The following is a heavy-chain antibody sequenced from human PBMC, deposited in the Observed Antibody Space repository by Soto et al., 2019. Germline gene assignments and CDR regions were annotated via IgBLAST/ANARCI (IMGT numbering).Heavy chain of an antibody. D-gene: IGHD4-17*01. V-gene: IGHV1-46*03. CDR1: GYTFTSYY. Sequence: ASVKVSCKASGYTFTSYYMHWVRQAPGQGLEWMGIINPSGGSTSYAQKFQGRVTMTRDTSTSTVYMELSSLRSEDTAVYYCARDPYGDYDVNAFDIWGQGTMVTFSS. CDR3: ARDPYGDYDVNAFDI. CDR2: INPSGGST. J-gene: IGHJ3*02.